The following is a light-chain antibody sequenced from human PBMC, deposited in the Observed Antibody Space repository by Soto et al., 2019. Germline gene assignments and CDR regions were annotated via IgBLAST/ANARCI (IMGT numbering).Light chain of an antibody. CDR1: QSVSSSY. CDR2: GAS. V-gene: IGKV3-20*01. Sequence: EIVLTQSPGTLSLSPGERATLSCRASQSVSSSYLAWYQQKPGQAPRLLIYGASSRATGIPDRFSGSGSGTDFTLTISRLEPEGFAVYYCQQYVSSPTFGQGTKVEIK. CDR3: QQYVSSPT. J-gene: IGKJ1*01.